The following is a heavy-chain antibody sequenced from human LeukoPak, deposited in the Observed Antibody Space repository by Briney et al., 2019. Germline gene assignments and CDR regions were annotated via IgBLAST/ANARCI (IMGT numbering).Heavy chain of an antibody. CDR2: ISGSGGST. J-gene: IGHJ6*02. Sequence: GGSLRLSCAASGFTFSAYAMSWVRQAPGKGLEWVSAISGSGGSTYYADSVKGRFTISRDNSKNTLYLQMNSLRAEDTAVYYCAKDPEGENIVGATPPLHIGMDVWGQGTTVTVSS. CDR3: AKDPEGENIVGATPPLHIGMDV. CDR1: GFTFSAYA. D-gene: IGHD1-26*01. V-gene: IGHV3-23*01.